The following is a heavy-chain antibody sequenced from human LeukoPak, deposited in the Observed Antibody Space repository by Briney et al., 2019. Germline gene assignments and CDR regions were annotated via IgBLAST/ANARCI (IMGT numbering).Heavy chain of an antibody. J-gene: IGHJ4*02. D-gene: IGHD6-13*01. Sequence: SETLSLTCTVSGGSISSYYWGWIRQPPGKGLEWIGYIYYSGSTDYNPSLKSRVTISVDTSKNQFSLKLSSVTAADTAVYYCARGGSPRIAAAGDFDYWGQGTLVTVSS. CDR2: IYYSGST. CDR1: GGSISSYY. CDR3: ARGGSPRIAAAGDFDY. V-gene: IGHV4-59*01.